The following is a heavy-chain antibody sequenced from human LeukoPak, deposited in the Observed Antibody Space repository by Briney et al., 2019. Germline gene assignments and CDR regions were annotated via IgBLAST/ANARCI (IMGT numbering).Heavy chain of an antibody. D-gene: IGHD2-2*01. CDR1: GGSISSSDYS. CDR3: ARKVVPVGVPAWWFDP. J-gene: IGHJ5*02. CDR2: ISYNGST. V-gene: IGHV4-31*03. Sequence: PSQTLSLTCTVSGGSISSSDYSWTWTRQHPGKGLEWIGYISYNGSTYYRPSLKSRVTISADTSKSQFFLKLTSVTAADTAIYYCARKVVPVGVPAWWFDPWGQGTLVIVSS.